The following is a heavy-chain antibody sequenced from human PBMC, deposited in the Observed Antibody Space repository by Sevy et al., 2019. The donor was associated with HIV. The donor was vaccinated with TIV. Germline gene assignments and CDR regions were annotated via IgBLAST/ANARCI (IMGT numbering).Heavy chain of an antibody. D-gene: IGHD6-13*01. CDR1: GGSINSGDYY. CDR3: ARRIAAAGGGGWFDP. Sequence: SETLSLTCTVSGGSINSGDYYWSWIRQPPGKGLEWIGYIYYSGSTYYNPSLKSRVTISVDTSKNQFSLKLTSVTAADTAVYSWARRIAAAGGGGWFDPWGQGTLVTVSS. J-gene: IGHJ5*02. V-gene: IGHV4-30-4*01. CDR2: IYYSGST.